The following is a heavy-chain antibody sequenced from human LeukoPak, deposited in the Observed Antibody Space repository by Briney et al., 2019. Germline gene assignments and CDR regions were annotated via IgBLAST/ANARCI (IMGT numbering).Heavy chain of an antibody. D-gene: IGHD6-19*01. CDR2: INPNSGGT. Sequence: ASVKVSCKTSGYTFTAYYIHWVRQAPGQGLEWMGYINPNSGGTIYAQKFQGRVTMTRDTSISTAYMELSTLRSDDTAVYFCARVISVAGTNFAALGHWGQGTLVTVSS. J-gene: IGHJ4*02. CDR3: ARVISVAGTNFAALGH. CDR1: GYTFTAYY. V-gene: IGHV1-2*02.